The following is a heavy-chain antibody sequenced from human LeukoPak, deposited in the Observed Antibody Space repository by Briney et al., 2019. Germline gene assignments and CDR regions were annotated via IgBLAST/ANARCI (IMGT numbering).Heavy chain of an antibody. CDR2: ISGSGGST. CDR1: GFTFSSYA. V-gene: IGHV3-23*01. D-gene: IGHD3-22*01. Sequence: GGSLRLSCAASGFTFSSYAMSWVRQAPGKGLEWVSAISGSGGSTYYADSVKGRFTISRDNSKNTLYLQMNSLRAEDTAVYYCADSSGYGYYMDVWGKGTTVTVSS. J-gene: IGHJ6*03. CDR3: ADSSGYGYYMDV.